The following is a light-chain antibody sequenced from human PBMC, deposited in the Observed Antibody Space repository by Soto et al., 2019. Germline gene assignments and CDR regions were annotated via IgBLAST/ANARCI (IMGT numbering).Light chain of an antibody. Sequence: QSVLTQPPSASGTPGQRITISCSGSSSNLGPDTLSWYQQLPGTAPKLLIYSNNQRPSGVPDRFSGSKSGTSASLAISGLQSEDEADYYCAAWDDSLYGGVFGGGTKLTVL. CDR2: SNN. J-gene: IGLJ3*02. V-gene: IGLV1-44*01. CDR3: AAWDDSLYGGV. CDR1: SSNLGPDT.